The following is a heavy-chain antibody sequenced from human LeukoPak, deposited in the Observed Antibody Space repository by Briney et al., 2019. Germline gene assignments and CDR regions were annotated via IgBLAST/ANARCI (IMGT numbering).Heavy chain of an antibody. CDR3: ARNMLYGSGSYSYYYHYMDV. D-gene: IGHD3-10*01. CDR2: IIPIFGTA. V-gene: IGHV1-69*13. J-gene: IGHJ6*03. Sequence: GASVKVSCKASGGTFSSYAISWVRQAPGQGLERMGGIIPIFGTANYAQKFQGRVTITADESTSTAYMELSSLRSEDTAVYYCARNMLYGSGSYSYYYHYMDVWGKGTTVTVSS. CDR1: GGTFSSYA.